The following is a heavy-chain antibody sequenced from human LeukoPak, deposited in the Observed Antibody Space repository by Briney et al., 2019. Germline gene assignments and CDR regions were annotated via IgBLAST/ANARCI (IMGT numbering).Heavy chain of an antibody. CDR2: IYYSGST. J-gene: IGHJ3*02. D-gene: IGHD6-13*01. CDR3: ARHSAQSSTNDAFDI. V-gene: IGHV4-59*01. CDR1: GFTFSSYA. Sequence: GSLRLSCAAPGFTFSSYAMSWIRQPPGKGREWIGYIYYSGSTNYNPSLKSRVTISVDTSKNQFSLELSSVTAADTALFYCARHSAQSSTNDAFDIWGQGTMVTVSS.